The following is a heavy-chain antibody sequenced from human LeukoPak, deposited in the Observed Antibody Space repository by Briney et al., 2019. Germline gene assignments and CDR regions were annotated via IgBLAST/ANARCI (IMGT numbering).Heavy chain of an antibody. V-gene: IGHV4-4*07. Sequence: SETLSLTXTASGGSISSYYWSWIRQPAGKGLEWIGRIYTSGSTNYNPSLKSRVTMSVDTSKNQFSLKLSSVTAADTAVYYCARDKAGRYYDSSGYYFDYWGQGTLVTVSS. D-gene: IGHD3-22*01. J-gene: IGHJ4*02. CDR1: GGSISSYY. CDR2: IYTSGST. CDR3: ARDKAGRYYDSSGYYFDY.